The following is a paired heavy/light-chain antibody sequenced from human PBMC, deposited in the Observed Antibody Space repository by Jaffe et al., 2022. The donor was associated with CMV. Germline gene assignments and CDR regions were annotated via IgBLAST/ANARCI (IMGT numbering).Heavy chain of an antibody. CDR2: IYYSGST. D-gene: IGHD4-17*01. CDR3: ARERGLDYGGNWGPMRAFDI. J-gene: IGHJ3*02. CDR1: GGSISSYY. Sequence: QVQLQESGPGLVKPSETLSLTCTVSGGSISSYYWSWIRQPPGKGLEWIGYIYYSGSTNYNPSLKSRVTISVDTSKNQFSLKLSSVTAADTAVYYCARERGLDYGGNWGPMRAFDIWGQGTMVTVSS. V-gene: IGHV4-59*01.
Light chain of an antibody. CDR1: QSISSW. V-gene: IGKV1-5*03. Sequence: DIQMTQSPSTLSASVGDRVTITCRASQSISSWLAWYQQKPGKAPKLLIYKASSLESGVPSRFSGSGSGTEFTLTISSLQPDDFATYYCQQYNSYSATFGQGTKLEIK. CDR2: KAS. J-gene: IGKJ2*01. CDR3: QQYNSYSAT.